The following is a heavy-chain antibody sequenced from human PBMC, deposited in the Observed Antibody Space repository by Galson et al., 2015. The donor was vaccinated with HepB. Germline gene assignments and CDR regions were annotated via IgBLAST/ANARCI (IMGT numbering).Heavy chain of an antibody. V-gene: IGHV1-46*01. CDR1: GYTFTSYY. D-gene: IGHD6-19*01. Sequence: SVKVSCKASGYTFTSYYMHWVRQAPGQGLEWMGIINPSGGSTSYAQKFQGRVTMTRDTSTSAVYMELSSLRSEDTAVYYCARDSAVAGAPYYYYGMDVWGQGTTVTVSS. CDR3: ARDSAVAGAPYYYYGMDV. CDR2: INPSGGST. J-gene: IGHJ6*02.